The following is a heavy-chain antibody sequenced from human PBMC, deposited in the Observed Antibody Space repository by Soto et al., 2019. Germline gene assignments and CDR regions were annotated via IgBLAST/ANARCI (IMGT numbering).Heavy chain of an antibody. CDR1: GFTFDDYA. V-gene: IGHV3-43*02. D-gene: IGHD3-10*01. CDR2: ISGDGGST. Sequence: GGSLRLSCAASGFTFDDYAMHWVRQPPGQGLEWVSLISGDGGSTYDADSVKGRFTISRDNSKNSLYLQMNRLRTEDTALYYCAKGYGSGSYYFDYWGQGTLVTVSS. J-gene: IGHJ4*02. CDR3: AKGYGSGSYYFDY.